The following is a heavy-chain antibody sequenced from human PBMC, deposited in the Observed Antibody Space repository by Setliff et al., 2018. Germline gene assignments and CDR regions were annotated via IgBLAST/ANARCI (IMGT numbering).Heavy chain of an antibody. CDR3: AREKFPRYYGPLDAFDI. Sequence: GASVKVSCKASGYSFSDYGISWVRQAPGQGLEWMGWISAYNGNTKYAQKLQGRVTMATDISTSTAYMELRSLRSDDTAVYYCAREKFPRYYGPLDAFDIWGQGTMVTVSS. CDR1: GYSFSDYG. CDR2: ISAYNGNT. J-gene: IGHJ3*02. V-gene: IGHV1-18*01. D-gene: IGHD3-10*01.